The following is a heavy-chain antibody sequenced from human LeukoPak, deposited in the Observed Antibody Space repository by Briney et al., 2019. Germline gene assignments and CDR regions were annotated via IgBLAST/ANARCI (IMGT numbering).Heavy chain of an antibody. CDR1: GYTFTNYG. CDR2: ISPYNGNT. V-gene: IGHV1-18*01. Sequence: ASVKVSCRASGYTFTNYGLSWVRQAPGQGLEWMAWISPYNGNTKYSQNLQGRVTVTTDTSTSIGYMELRSLRSDDRDMYYCARDYIGVLWLGVIENALDIWGQGTMVTVSS. CDR3: ARDYIGVLWLGVIENALDI. J-gene: IGHJ3*02. D-gene: IGHD6-19*01.